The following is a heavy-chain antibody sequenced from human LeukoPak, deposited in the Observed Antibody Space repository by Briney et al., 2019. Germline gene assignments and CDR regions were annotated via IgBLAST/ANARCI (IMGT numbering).Heavy chain of an antibody. D-gene: IGHD1-26*01. CDR3: AKSGFSGSYYDY. Sequence: GGSLRLSCAASGFTFSSYAMHWVRQAPGKGLEYVSAISRSGDSTYYANSVKGRFTISRDNSKNTLYLQMGSLRAEDMAVYYCAKSGFSGSYYDYWGQGTLVTVSS. V-gene: IGHV3-64*01. CDR1: GFTFSSYA. CDR2: ISRSGDST. J-gene: IGHJ4*02.